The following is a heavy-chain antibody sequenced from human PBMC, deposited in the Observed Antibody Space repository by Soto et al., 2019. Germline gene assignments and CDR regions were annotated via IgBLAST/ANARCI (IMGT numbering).Heavy chain of an antibody. D-gene: IGHD3-10*01. J-gene: IGHJ6*02. CDR1: GGSISSSSYY. CDR3: ARQCYGSGSYYYGMDV. V-gene: IGHV4-39*01. CDR2: IYYSGST. Sequence: LSLTCTVSGGSISSSSYYWGWIRQPPGKGLEWIGSIYYSGSTYYNPSLKSRVTISVDTSKNQFSLKLSSVTAADTAVYYCARQCYGSGSYYYGMDVWGQGTTVTVSS.